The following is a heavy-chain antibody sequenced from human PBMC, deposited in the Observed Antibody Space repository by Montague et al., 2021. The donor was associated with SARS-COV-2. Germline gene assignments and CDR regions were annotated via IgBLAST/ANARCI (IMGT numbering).Heavy chain of an antibody. Sequence: SETLSLTCTVSGYSISSGYYWGWIRQPPGKGLEWIGGIYHSGSTYYNPSLKSRVTISVDTSTNQFSLKLSSVTAADTAVYYCARDVRYYDFWSGRAQTSPDYWGQGTLVTVSS. CDR2: IYHSGST. V-gene: IGHV4-38-2*02. CDR1: GYSISSGYY. J-gene: IGHJ4*02. CDR3: ARDVRYYDFWSGRAQTSPDY. D-gene: IGHD3-3*01.